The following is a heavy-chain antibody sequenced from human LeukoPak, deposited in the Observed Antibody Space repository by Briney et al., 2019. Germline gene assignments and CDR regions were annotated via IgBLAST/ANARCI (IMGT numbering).Heavy chain of an antibody. CDR1: GFTVSSNY. D-gene: IGHD1-1*01. V-gene: IGHV3-53*01. J-gene: IGHJ4*02. CDR3: VRDLHNWNSVGVH. CDR2: IYSGGST. Sequence: GGSLRLSCAASGFTVSSNYMSWVRQAPGKGLEWVSVIYSGGSTYYADSVKGRFNISRDNSKNTLYLQMNSLRVEDTAVYYCVRDLHNWNSVGVHWGQGTLVTVSS.